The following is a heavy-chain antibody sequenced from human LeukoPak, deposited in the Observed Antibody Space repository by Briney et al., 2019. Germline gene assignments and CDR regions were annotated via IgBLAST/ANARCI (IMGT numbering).Heavy chain of an antibody. CDR1: GFTFSSYS. J-gene: IGHJ5*02. CDR3: VRGYRNQWELWA. CDR2: ISSSSHYI. V-gene: IGHV3-21*01. D-gene: IGHD1-26*01. Sequence: TGGSLRLSCAASGFTFSSYSLNWVRQAPGMGLEWVSSISSSSHYIYYADSVKGRFTISRDNAKSSLYLQMNSLTPEDTGIYYCVRGYRNQWELWAWGQGTLVTVSS.